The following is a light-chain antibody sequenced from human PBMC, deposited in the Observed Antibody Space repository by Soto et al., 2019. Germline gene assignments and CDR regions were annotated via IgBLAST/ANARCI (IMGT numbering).Light chain of an antibody. J-gene: IGLJ2*01. CDR3: SSYTSSTAV. V-gene: IGLV2-14*03. Sequence: QSVLTQPASVSGSPGQSIAISCTGTSRDVGTYSFVSWYQQHPGKAPKLLIYDVSNRPSEVSDRFSGSKSGNTASLTISGLQAEDEADYYCSSYTSSTAVFGGGTKVTVL. CDR1: SRDVGTYSF. CDR2: DVS.